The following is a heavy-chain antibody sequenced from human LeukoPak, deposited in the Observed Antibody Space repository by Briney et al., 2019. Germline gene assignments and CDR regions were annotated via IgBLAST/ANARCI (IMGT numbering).Heavy chain of an antibody. V-gene: IGHV3-74*01. D-gene: IGHD6-19*01. Sequence: SGGSLSLLCAASGFTLSTYWMHWVRQAPGKGLVWVSRINSDGSRTTYADSVKGRFTISRDNAKNTLYLQMNSLRTEDTAVYYCARPETQYSSGLDGFDIWGQGTMVTVSS. CDR3: ARPETQYSSGLDGFDI. J-gene: IGHJ3*02. CDR2: INSDGSRT. CDR1: GFTLSTYW.